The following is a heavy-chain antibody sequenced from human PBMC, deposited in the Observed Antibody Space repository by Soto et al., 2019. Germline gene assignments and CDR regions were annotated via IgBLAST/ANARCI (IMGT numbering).Heavy chain of an antibody. J-gene: IGHJ4*02. CDR3: ARRSSGWYFDY. Sequence: EVQLLESGGGLVQPGGSLRLSCAASGFSFSSYAMNWVRQAPGKGLEWVSVISGSGDSTYYADPVKGRFTNSRDNHKNTMSLQMISLRAEDTAVYYCARRSSGWYFDYWGQGTLVIVSS. CDR2: ISGSGDST. D-gene: IGHD6-19*01. V-gene: IGHV3-23*01. CDR1: GFSFSSYA.